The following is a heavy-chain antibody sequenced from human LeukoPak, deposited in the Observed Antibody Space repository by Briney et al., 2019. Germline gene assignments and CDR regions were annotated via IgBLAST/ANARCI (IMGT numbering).Heavy chain of an antibody. Sequence: VASVKVSCKPSGYTFTSYAISWLRQAPGQGLEWMGGIIPIFGTANYAQKFQGRVTITADESTSTAYMELSSLRSEDTAVYYCARDLFPYYDSSGYYFSVFYYWGQGTLVTVSS. J-gene: IGHJ4*02. CDR2: IIPIFGTA. CDR3: ARDLFPYYDSSGYYFSVFYY. CDR1: GYTFTSYA. D-gene: IGHD3-22*01. V-gene: IGHV1-69*13.